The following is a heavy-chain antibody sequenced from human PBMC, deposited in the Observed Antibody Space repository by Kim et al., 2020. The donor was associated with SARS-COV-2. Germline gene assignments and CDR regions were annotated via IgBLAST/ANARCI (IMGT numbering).Heavy chain of an antibody. CDR1: GYSISSGYY. D-gene: IGHD1-26*01. CDR2: IYHSGST. CDR3: ARDSREGFDY. J-gene: IGHJ4*02. V-gene: IGHV4-38-2*02. Sequence: SETLSLTCTVSGYSISSGYYWGWIRQPPGKGLEWIGSIYHSGSTYYNPSLKSRVTISVDTSKNQFSLKLSSVTAADTAVYYCARDSREGFDYWGQGTLVTVSS.